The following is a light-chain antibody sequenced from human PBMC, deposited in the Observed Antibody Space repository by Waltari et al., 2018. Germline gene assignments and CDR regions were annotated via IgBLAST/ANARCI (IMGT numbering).Light chain of an antibody. CDR1: MLPKKY. CDR2: QDS. V-gene: IGLV3-27*01. Sequence: SSELTQPSSVSASPGQTARITCSGDMLPKKYTRWFQQKPGQAPGLVLYQDSARPSGIPARFSGSSSGTTVTLTISGAQVEDEADYYCYSTTDNNLGVFGPGTRVTVL. J-gene: IGLJ1*01. CDR3: YSTTDNNLGV.